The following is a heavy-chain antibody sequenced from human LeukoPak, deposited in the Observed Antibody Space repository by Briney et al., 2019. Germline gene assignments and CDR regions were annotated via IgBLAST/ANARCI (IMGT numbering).Heavy chain of an antibody. CDR3: AKDAGGYIDC. J-gene: IGHJ4*02. CDR2: ISGSGGST. D-gene: IGHD3-16*01. V-gene: IGHV3-23*01. CDR1: GFTFSTYG. Sequence: GGSLRLSCAASGFTFSTYGMTWVRQAPGKGLEWVSSISGSGGSTYYADSVKGRFTISRDNSKNTLYLQMNSLRGEDTAVYYCAKDAGGYIDCWGQGTLVTVAS.